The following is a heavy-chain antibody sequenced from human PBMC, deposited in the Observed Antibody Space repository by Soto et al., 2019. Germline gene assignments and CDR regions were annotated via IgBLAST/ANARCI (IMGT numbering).Heavy chain of an antibody. V-gene: IGHV3-48*02. CDR1: GFNFRSYS. CDR3: ARDFLTGDAREAFDI. J-gene: IGHJ3*02. CDR2: IDTSSSLI. Sequence: EAQLVESGGGLVQPGGSLRLSCVASGFNFRSYSLSWVRQAPGKGLEWIAYIDTSSSLIYYADSVEGRFAISRDNAKNSLYLQVDSLRDDDTALYYCARDFLTGDAREAFDIWGQGTMVTVSS. D-gene: IGHD7-27*01.